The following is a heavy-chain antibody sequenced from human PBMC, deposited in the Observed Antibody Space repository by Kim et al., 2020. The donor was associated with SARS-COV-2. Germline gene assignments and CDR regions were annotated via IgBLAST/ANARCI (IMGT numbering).Heavy chain of an antibody. D-gene: IGHD5-12*01. CDR2: IRGDGSST. Sequence: GGSLRLSCAASGFTFSRYWMHWVRQAPGKGLVWVSRIRGDGSSTSYVDSVEGRFTISRDNAKNTLYLQMNSLRAEDTAVYYCARDGGGLRPDIWGQGTMVTVSS. CDR3: ARDGGGLRPDI. CDR1: GFTFSRYW. J-gene: IGHJ3*02. V-gene: IGHV3-74*01.